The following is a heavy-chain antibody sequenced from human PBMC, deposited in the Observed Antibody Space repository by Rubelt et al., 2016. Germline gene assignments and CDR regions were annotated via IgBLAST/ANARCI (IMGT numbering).Heavy chain of an antibody. D-gene: IGHD3/OR15-3a*01. CDR2: INHSGST. CDR3: ARHGLDFFPLNDAFDI. CDR1: GGSFSGYY. V-gene: IGHV4-34*01. Sequence: QVQLQQWGAGLLKPSETLSLTCAVYGGSFSGYYWSWIRQPPGKGLEWIGEINHSGSTNYNPSLKSRVTIAVDTSKNQFSLKLRSGTAADTAVYYCARHGLDFFPLNDAFDIWGQGTMVTVSS. J-gene: IGHJ3*02.